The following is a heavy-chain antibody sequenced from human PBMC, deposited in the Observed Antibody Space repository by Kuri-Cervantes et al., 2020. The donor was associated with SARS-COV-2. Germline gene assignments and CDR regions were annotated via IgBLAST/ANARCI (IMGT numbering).Heavy chain of an antibody. CDR3: ASAKVGADDYYYYYMDV. V-gene: IGHV3-73*01. D-gene: IGHD4/OR15-4a*01. CDR2: IRSKGNNYAT. Sequence: GGSLRLSCAVSGFRLSDSAMHWVRQASGRGLEWIGRIRSKGNNYATVYAPSVKGRFTISRDDSKNQVYLQMNSLKTEDTAVYYCASAKVGADDYYYYYMDVWGKGTTVTVSS. J-gene: IGHJ6*03. CDR1: GFRLSDSA.